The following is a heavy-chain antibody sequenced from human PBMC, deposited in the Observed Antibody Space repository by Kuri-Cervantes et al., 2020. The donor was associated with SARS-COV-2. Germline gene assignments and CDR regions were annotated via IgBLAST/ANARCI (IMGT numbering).Heavy chain of an antibody. CDR2: IIPTFETV. J-gene: IGHJ5*02. D-gene: IGHD3-10*01. CDR3: AKSSGRHLYSPSGNWFDP. CDR1: GGPLNNYV. V-gene: IGHV1-69*06. Sequence: SVKVSCKASGGPLNNYVINWVRQAPGQGLEWMGRIIPTFETVNYAQKFQGRVTITADKSTSTGYMEVSSLTSEDTAVYYCAKSSGRHLYSPSGNWFDPWGQGTLVTVSS.